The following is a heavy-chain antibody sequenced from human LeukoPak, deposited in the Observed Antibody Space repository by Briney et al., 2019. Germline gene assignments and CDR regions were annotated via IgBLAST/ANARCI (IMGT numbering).Heavy chain of an antibody. CDR3: ARAGTYYDSSGYYPIIDY. Sequence: GGSLRLSCAASGFTFSSYSMNWVRQAPGKGLEWVSSISSSSSYIYYADSVKGRFTISRDNAKNSLYLQMNSLRAEDTAVYYCARAGTYYDSSGYYPIIDYWGQGTLVTVSS. CDR2: ISSSSSYI. D-gene: IGHD3-22*01. V-gene: IGHV3-21*01. J-gene: IGHJ4*02. CDR1: GFTFSSYS.